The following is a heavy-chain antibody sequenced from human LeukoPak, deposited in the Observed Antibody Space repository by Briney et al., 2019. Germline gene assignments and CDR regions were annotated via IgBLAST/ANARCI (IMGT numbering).Heavy chain of an antibody. CDR1: GFTFSSYW. J-gene: IGHJ5*02. Sequence: PGGSLRLSCAASGFTFSSYWMSWVRQAPGKGLEWVANIKQDGSEEYYVDSVKGRFTISRDNAKNSLYLQMNSLRAEDTAVYYCARGGPTGTIVNLEGWFDPWGQGTLVTVSS. V-gene: IGHV3-7*01. CDR2: IKQDGSEE. D-gene: IGHD1-7*01. CDR3: ARGGPTGTIVNLEGWFDP.